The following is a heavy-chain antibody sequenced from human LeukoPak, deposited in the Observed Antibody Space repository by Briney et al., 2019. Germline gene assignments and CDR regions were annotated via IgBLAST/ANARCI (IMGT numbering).Heavy chain of an antibody. CDR1: RFTFSSYS. V-gene: IGHV3-48*04. CDR3: AREGRHSNWFDP. Sequence: LTGGSLRLSCAASRFTFSSYSMNWVRQAPGKGLEWVSYISSSGSTIYYADSVKGRFTISRDNAKKPLYLQMNSLRAEDTAVYYCAREGRHSNWFDPWGQGTLVTVSS. CDR2: ISSSGSTI. J-gene: IGHJ5*02.